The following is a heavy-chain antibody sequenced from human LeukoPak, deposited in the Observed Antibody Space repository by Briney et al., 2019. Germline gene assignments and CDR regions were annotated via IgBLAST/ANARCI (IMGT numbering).Heavy chain of an antibody. CDR1: GFSVSSNY. V-gene: IGHV3-53*01. J-gene: IGHJ4*02. Sequence: PGGSLRLSCAASGFSVSSNYMSWVRQAPGKGLEWVSVIYSSGITYYADSVKGRFTISRDNSKYTLYLQVNSLRAEDTAIYYCAKKRVLVVPAADFDYWGQGTLVTVSS. CDR2: IYSSGIT. D-gene: IGHD2-2*01. CDR3: AKKRVLVVPAADFDY.